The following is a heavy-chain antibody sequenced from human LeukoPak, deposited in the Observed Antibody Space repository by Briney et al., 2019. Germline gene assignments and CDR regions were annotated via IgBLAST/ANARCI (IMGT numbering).Heavy chain of an antibody. CDR3: ARAGANGIEAAGSLRY. Sequence: PSETLSLTCTVSGGSSSTYYWSWIRQPPGKGLGWIGYIYYTVTTNYNPSLKSQVTTSANTSKNQCSLHLSSVTAADTAVYYCARAGANGIEAAGSLRYWGQGTLVTVSS. J-gene: IGHJ4*02. CDR2: IYYTVTT. V-gene: IGHV4-59*01. D-gene: IGHD6-13*01. CDR1: GGSSSTYY.